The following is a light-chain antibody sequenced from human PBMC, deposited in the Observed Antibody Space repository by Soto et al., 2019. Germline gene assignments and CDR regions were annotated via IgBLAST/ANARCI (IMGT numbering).Light chain of an antibody. V-gene: IGKV1-9*01. CDR3: QQRNSYPIP. CDR2: TAS. CDR1: QGISSY. J-gene: IGKJ5*01. Sequence: DIQLTQSPSFLSASVGDRVTITCRASQGISSYLAWYQQKPGKAPNLLIHTASTLQSGVPSRFSGSGSGTEFTLTIRSLRPEDLATYYCQQRNSYPIPFGQGTRLEIK.